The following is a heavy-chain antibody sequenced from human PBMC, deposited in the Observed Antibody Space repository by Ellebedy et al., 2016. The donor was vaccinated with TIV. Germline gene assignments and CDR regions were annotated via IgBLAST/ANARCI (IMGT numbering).Heavy chain of an antibody. J-gene: IGHJ6*02. V-gene: IGHV3-21*01. CDR3: ARDLDYYYGMDV. Sequence: SVKGRFTFSRDNAKNSLYLQMNSLRAEDTAVYYCARDLDYYYGMDVWGQGTTVTVSS.